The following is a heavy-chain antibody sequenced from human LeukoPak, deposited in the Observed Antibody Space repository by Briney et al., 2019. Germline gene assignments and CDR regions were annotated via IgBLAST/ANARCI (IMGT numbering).Heavy chain of an antibody. Sequence: PSETLSLTCAVYGGSFSGYYWSWIRQPPGKGLEWIGEINHSGSTNYNPSPKSRVTISVDTSKNQFSLKLSSVTAADTAVYYCAGREYYYGSGSYYNYWGQGTLVTVSS. V-gene: IGHV4-34*01. CDR3: AGREYYYGSGSYYNY. CDR1: GGSFSGYY. CDR2: INHSGST. J-gene: IGHJ4*02. D-gene: IGHD3-10*01.